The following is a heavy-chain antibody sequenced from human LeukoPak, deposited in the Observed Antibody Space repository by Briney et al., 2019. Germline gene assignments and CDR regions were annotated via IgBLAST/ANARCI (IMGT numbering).Heavy chain of an antibody. CDR2: IYYSGST. CDR1: GGSISSYY. V-gene: IGHV4-59*08. D-gene: IGHD2-2*01. J-gene: IGHJ6*03. Sequence: PSETLSLTCTVSGGSISSYYWSWIRQPPGKGLEWIGYIYYSGSTNYNPSLKSRVTISVDTSKNQFSLKLSSVTAADTAVYYCARGYCSSTSCRPSYYYYYMDVWGKGTTVTVSS. CDR3: ARGYCSSTSCRPSYYYYYMDV.